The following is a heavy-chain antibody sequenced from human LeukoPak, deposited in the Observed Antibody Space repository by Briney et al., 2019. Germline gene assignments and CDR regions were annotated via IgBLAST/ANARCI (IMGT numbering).Heavy chain of an antibody. J-gene: IGHJ5*02. Sequence: SETLSLTCTVSGGSISNYYWSWIRQPAGKGLEWIGRINTSGNTNYNPSLKSRVTMSVDMTKTQVSLKLSSVTAADTAVYYCAREKDYGDSRGLDPWGQGTLVTVSS. D-gene: IGHD4-17*01. CDR1: GGSISNYY. V-gene: IGHV4-4*07. CDR2: INTSGNT. CDR3: AREKDYGDSRGLDP.